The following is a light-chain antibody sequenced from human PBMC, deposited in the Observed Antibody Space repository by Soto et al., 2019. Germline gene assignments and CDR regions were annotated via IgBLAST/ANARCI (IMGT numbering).Light chain of an antibody. CDR1: QSVSSY. CDR3: QQRSNWQIT. J-gene: IGKJ5*01. CDR2: DAC. Sequence: ETVLRHSPATLSLTPLESATLSFMASQSVSSYLALYQQKPGQAPRLLIYDACNRVTGIPDRFRGSGSGTDFALTISSLEPDDFAGYYCQQRSNWQITFGHGTRLEIK. V-gene: IGKV3-11*01.